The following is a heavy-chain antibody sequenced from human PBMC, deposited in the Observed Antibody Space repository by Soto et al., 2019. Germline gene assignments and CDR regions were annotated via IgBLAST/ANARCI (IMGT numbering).Heavy chain of an antibody. V-gene: IGHV3-30*18. D-gene: IGHD3-10*01. CDR2: ISYDGSNK. CDR3: AKVGNSGD. CDR1: GFTFSSYG. Sequence: QVQLVESGGGVVQPGRSLRLSCAASGFTFSSYGMYWVRQAPGKGLEWVAVISYDGSNKYYADSVKGRFTISRDNSKNTLYLQMNSLRAEDTAVYYCAKVGNSGDWGQGTLVTVSS. J-gene: IGHJ4*02.